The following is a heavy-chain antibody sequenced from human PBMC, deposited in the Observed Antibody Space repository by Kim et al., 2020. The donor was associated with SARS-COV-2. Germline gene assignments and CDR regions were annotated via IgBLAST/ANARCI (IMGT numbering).Heavy chain of an antibody. V-gene: IGHV3-15*01. CDR3: TTDPFGFIQPTVDY. Sequence: GGSLRLSCAASGFTFSNAWMSWVRQAPGKGLEWVGRIKSKTDGGTTDYAAPVKGRFTISRDDSKNTLYLQMNSLKTEDTAVYYCTTDPFGFIQPTVDYWGQGTLVTVSS. CDR1: GFTFSNAW. D-gene: IGHD5-18*01. J-gene: IGHJ4*02. CDR2: IKSKTDGGTT.